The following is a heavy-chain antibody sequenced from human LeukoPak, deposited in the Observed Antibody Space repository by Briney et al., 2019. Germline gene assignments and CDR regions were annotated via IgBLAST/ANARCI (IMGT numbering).Heavy chain of an antibody. D-gene: IGHD1-26*01. Sequence: PGRSLRLPCAASGFIFRSYPMHWVRQAPGKGLEWVAVVSYDGSGENYADSVNGRFTISRDNSKNTLYLQMNSLRAEDTAVFYCARDGVGTAFDLWGQGTMVTVSS. J-gene: IGHJ3*01. CDR1: GFIFRSYP. V-gene: IGHV3-30*01. CDR2: VSYDGSGE. CDR3: ARDGVGTAFDL.